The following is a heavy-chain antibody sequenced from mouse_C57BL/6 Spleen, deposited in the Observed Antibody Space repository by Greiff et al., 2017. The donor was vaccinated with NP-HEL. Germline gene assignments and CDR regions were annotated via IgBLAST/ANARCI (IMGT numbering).Heavy chain of an antibody. Sequence: DVHLVESGGGLVKPGGSLKLSCAASGFTFSSYAMSWVRQTPEKRLEWVATISDGGSYTSYPDNVKGRFTISRDNAKNNLYLQLSHLKSEDTAMYDCARGRNYGSSYDWFADWGKGTLVTVSA. CDR2: ISDGGSYT. CDR3: ARGRNYGSSYDWFAD. V-gene: IGHV5-4*01. J-gene: IGHJ3*01. D-gene: IGHD1-1*01. CDR1: GFTFSSYA.